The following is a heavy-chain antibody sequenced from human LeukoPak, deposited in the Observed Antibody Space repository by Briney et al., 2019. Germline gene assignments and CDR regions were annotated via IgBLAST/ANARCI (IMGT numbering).Heavy chain of an antibody. CDR2: IIPIFGTA. V-gene: IGHV1-69*13. D-gene: IGHD3-10*01. J-gene: IGHJ3*02. CDR1: AGTFSSYA. Sequence: SVKVSCKASAGTFSSYAISWVRQPAGQGREWMGGIIPIFGTANYAQQFQGRVTITADDSTSTAYMELSSLRAEDTAVYYCASPYGSESNAFDIWGQGTMVTVSS. CDR3: ASPYGSESNAFDI.